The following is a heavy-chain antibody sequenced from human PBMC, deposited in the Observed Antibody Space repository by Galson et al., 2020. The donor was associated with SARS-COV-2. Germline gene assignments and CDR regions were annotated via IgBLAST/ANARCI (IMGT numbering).Heavy chain of an antibody. J-gene: IGHJ6*03. Sequence: SQTLSLTCAVYGGSFSGYYWSWIRQPPGKGLEWIGEINHSGSTNYNPSLKSRVTISVDTSKNQFSLKLSSVTAADTAVYYCARGRSSSSWQYYYYYYMDVWGKGTTVTVSS. V-gene: IGHV4-34*01. CDR2: INHSGST. CDR1: GGSFSGYY. D-gene: IGHD6-13*01. CDR3: ARGRSSSSWQYYYYYYMDV.